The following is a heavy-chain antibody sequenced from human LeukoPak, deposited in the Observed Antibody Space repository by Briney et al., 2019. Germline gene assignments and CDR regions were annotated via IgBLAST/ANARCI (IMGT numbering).Heavy chain of an antibody. D-gene: IGHD2-2*01. CDR3: ARSGKAYCSSTSCPRGFFEY. Sequence: GASVKVSCKASGYTFTSYGISWVRQAPGQGLEWMGWISAYNGNTNYAQKLQGRVTMTTDTSTSTAYMELRSLRSDDTAVYYCARSGKAYCSSTSCPRGFFEYWGQGTLVTVSS. J-gene: IGHJ4*02. CDR2: ISAYNGNT. CDR1: GYTFTSYG. V-gene: IGHV1-18*01.